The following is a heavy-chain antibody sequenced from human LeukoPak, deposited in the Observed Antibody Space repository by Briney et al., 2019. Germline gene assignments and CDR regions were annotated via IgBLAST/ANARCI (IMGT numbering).Heavy chain of an antibody. J-gene: IGHJ4*02. CDR3: ARVVDTAMVRFDY. Sequence: SETLSLTCTVSGGSISSGGYYWSWIRQHPGKGLEWIGYIYYSGCTYYNPSLKSRVTISVDTSKNQFSLKLSSVTAADTAVYYCARVVDTAMVRFDYWGQGTLVTVSS. CDR1: GGSISSGGYY. V-gene: IGHV4-31*03. CDR2: IYYSGCT. D-gene: IGHD5-18*01.